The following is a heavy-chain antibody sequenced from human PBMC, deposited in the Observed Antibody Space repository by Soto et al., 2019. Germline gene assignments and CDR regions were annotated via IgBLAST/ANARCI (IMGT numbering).Heavy chain of an antibody. Sequence: EVQLLESGGGLVQPGGSLRLSCAASGFTFSSYAMSWVRQAPGKGLEWVSAISGSGGSTYYADSVKGRFTISRDNSKNSLYLQMNSLRAEDTAVYYCAKDTDSGPFPDVWGQGTTVTVSS. CDR1: GFTFSSYA. D-gene: IGHD2-8*02. CDR3: AKDTDSGPFPDV. CDR2: ISGSGGST. V-gene: IGHV3-23*01. J-gene: IGHJ6*02.